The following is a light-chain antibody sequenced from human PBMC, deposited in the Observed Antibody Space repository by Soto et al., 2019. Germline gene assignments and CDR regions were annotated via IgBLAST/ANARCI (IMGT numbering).Light chain of an antibody. V-gene: IGKV3-11*01. CDR1: QSVSSY. CDR3: QQRSNWPPLT. J-gene: IGKJ4*01. CDR2: DAS. Sequence: EIVLTRSPGTLSLSPGERATLSCRASQSVSSYLAWYQQKPGQAPRLLIYDASNRATGIPARFSGSGSGTDFPLTISSLEPEDSEVYYCQQRSNWPPLTLGGGSKVDIK.